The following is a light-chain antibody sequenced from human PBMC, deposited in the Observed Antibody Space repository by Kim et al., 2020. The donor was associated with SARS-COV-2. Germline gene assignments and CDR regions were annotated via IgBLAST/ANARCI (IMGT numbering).Light chain of an antibody. J-gene: IGKJ2*01. CDR3: QKYYSTPYT. CDR2: WAS. Sequence: DIVMTQSPDSLAVSLGERATINCKSSQSVLYSSNNENYLAWYQQKPGQPPKLLIYWASTRESGVPDRFSGSGSGTDFTLTISSLQAEDGAVYVCQKYYSTPYTFGQGTKREF. CDR1: QSVLYSSNNENY. V-gene: IGKV4-1*01.